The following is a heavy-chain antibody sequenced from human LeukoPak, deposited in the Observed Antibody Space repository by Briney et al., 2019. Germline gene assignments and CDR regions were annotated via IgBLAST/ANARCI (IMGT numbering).Heavy chain of an antibody. Sequence: GGSLRLSCAASGFSFSSYEMNWVRQAPGKGLEWVSYISSSGSTIYYADSVKGRFTISRDNAKNSLFLQMNSLRAEDTALYYCARFGYGGKVDYWGQGTLVTVSS. V-gene: IGHV3-48*03. CDR1: GFSFSSYE. CDR2: ISSSGSTI. CDR3: ARFGYGGKVDY. D-gene: IGHD4-23*01. J-gene: IGHJ4*02.